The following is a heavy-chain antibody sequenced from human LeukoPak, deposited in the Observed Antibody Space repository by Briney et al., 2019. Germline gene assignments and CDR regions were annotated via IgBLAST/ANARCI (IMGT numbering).Heavy chain of an antibody. CDR2: IIPILGIA. D-gene: IGHD6-6*01. J-gene: IGHJ4*02. CDR1: GGTFSSYA. V-gene: IGHV1-69*04. Sequence: SVKVSCKASGGTFSSYAISWVRQAPGQGLEWMGRIIPILGIANYAQKFQGRVTITADKSTSAAYMELSSLRSEDTAVYYCARDSSSSFDYWGQGTLVTVSS. CDR3: ARDSSSSFDY.